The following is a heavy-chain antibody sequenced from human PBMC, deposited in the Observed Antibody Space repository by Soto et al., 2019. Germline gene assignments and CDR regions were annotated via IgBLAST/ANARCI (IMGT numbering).Heavy chain of an antibody. J-gene: IGHJ4*02. CDR1: GGTFSSYA. V-gene: IGHV1-69*13. CDR2: IIPIFGTA. CDR3: ASELYGDYVY. D-gene: IGHD4-17*01. Sequence: EASVKVSCKASGGTFSSYAISWVRQAPGQGLEWMGGIIPIFGTANYAQKFQGRVTITADESTCTAYMELSSLRSEDTAVYYCASELYGDYVYWGQGTLVTVSS.